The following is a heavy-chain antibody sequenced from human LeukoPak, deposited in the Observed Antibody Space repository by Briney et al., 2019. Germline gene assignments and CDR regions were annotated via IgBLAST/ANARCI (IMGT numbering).Heavy chain of an antibody. Sequence: GGSLRLSCAASGFTFSSYAMSWVRQAPGKGLEWVSAISGSGGSTYYADSVKGRFTISRDNSKNTLYLQMNSLRAEDTAVYYCAKVSTPGPPWMYYYYGMDVWGQGTTVTVSS. CDR1: GFTFSSYA. CDR2: ISGSGGST. D-gene: IGHD2-2*03. CDR3: AKVSTPGPPWMYYYYGMDV. J-gene: IGHJ6*02. V-gene: IGHV3-23*01.